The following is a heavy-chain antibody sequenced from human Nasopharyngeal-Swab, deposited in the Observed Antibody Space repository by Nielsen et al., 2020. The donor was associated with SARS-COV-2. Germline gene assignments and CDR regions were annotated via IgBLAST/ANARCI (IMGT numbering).Heavy chain of an antibody. J-gene: IGHJ4*02. Sequence: GESLKISCTASGFTFGDYAMSWFRQAPGKGLEWVGFIRSKAYGGTTEYAASVKGRFTISRDDSKGIAYLQMNSLKTEDTAVYYCTSWSSTSCYAEDWGQGTLVTVSS. CDR1: GFTFGDYA. CDR3: TSWSSTSCYAED. CDR2: IRSKAYGGTT. D-gene: IGHD2-2*01. V-gene: IGHV3-49*03.